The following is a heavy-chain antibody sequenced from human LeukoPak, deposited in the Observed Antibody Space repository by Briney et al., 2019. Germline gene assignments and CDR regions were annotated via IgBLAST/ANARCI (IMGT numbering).Heavy chain of an antibody. V-gene: IGHV3-48*01. J-gene: IGHJ4*02. CDR3: AKDYFDSSGYYYVPGLYYFDY. CDR1: GFTFSLYS. CDR2: ITSGSSTT. Sequence: PGGSLRLSCAASGFTFSLYSMNWVRQAPGKGLEWVSYITSGSSTTYYADSVRGRFTISRDNAKNSLFLQMNSLRAEDTAVYYCAKDYFDSSGYYYVPGLYYFDYWGQGTLVTVSS. D-gene: IGHD3-22*01.